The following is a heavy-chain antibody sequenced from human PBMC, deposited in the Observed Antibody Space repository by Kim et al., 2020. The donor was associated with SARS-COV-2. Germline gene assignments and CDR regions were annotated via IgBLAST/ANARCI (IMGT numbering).Heavy chain of an antibody. CDR3: ARGSGEQWLPDAFDI. Sequence: SETLSLTCTVSGGSISSGGYYWSWIRQHPGKGLEWIGYIYYSGSTYYNPSLKSRVTISVDTSKNQFSLKLSSVTAADTAVYYCARGSGEQWLPDAFDIWGQGTMVTVSS. CDR1: GGSISSGGYY. CDR2: IYYSGST. V-gene: IGHV4-31*03. J-gene: IGHJ3*02. D-gene: IGHD6-19*01.